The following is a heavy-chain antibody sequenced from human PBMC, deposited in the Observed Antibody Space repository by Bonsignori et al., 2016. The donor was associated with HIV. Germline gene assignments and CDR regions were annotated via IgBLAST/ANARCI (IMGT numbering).Heavy chain of an antibody. J-gene: IGHJ4*02. Sequence: WVRQAPGQGLEWMGWINPNSGGTNYAQKFQGRVTMTRDTSISTAYMELSRLRSDDTAVYYCARDFPRIVATAGFDYWGQGTLVTVSS. D-gene: IGHD5-12*01. CDR2: INPNSGGT. V-gene: IGHV1-2*02. CDR3: ARDFPRIVATAGFDY.